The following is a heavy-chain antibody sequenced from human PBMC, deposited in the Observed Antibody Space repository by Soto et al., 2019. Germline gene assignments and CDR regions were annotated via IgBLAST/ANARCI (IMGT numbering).Heavy chain of an antibody. Sequence: GGSLRLSCAASGFTFSSYSMNWVRQAPGEGLEWVSYISSSSSTIYYADSVKGRFTISRDNAKNSLYLQMNSLRAEDTAVYYCARYSSGWYAIPFDIWGQGTMVTVSS. CDR2: ISSSSSTI. D-gene: IGHD6-19*01. CDR3: ARYSSGWYAIPFDI. CDR1: GFTFSSYS. V-gene: IGHV3-48*01. J-gene: IGHJ3*02.